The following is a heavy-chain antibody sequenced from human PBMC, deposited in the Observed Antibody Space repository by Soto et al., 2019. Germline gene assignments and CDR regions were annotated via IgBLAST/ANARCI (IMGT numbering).Heavy chain of an antibody. Sequence: QVQLVQSGAEVKKPGASVKVSCKASGYTFTSYGISWVRQAPGQGLEWMGWISAYNGNTNYAQKLQGRVTMATDTSTSTADIELRSLRSDDAAVYYCARFAVAVAGTHHGKDMDVWGQGTTVTVSS. CDR3: ARFAVAVAGTHHGKDMDV. D-gene: IGHD6-19*01. CDR2: ISAYNGNT. CDR1: GYTFTSYG. J-gene: IGHJ6*02. V-gene: IGHV1-18*01.